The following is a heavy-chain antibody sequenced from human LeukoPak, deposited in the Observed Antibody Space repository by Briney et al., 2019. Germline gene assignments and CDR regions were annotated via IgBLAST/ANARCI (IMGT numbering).Heavy chain of an antibody. CDR3: ARDHYGDYVV. V-gene: IGHV4-30-4*01. J-gene: IGHJ4*02. CDR1: GGSISSYY. D-gene: IGHD4-17*01. Sequence: NPSETLSLTCTVSGGSISSYYWSWIRQPPGKGLEWIGYIYYSGSTYYNPSLKSRVTISVDTSKNQFSLKLSSVTAADTAVYYCARDHYGDYVVWGQGTLVTVSS. CDR2: IYYSGST.